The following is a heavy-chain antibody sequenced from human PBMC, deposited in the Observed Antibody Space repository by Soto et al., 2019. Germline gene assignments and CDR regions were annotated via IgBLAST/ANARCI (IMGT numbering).Heavy chain of an antibody. CDR2: IYYSGST. J-gene: IGHJ4*02. CDR1: GGSISSSSYY. CDR3: ARRGTTFRFDY. D-gene: IGHD3-10*02. V-gene: IGHV4-39*01. Sequence: QLQLQESGPGLVKPSETLSLTCTVSGGSISSSSYYWGWIRQPPGKGLEWIGSIYYSGSTYYNPSRKSRVTISVDTSKNQFSLKLSSVTAADTAVYYCARRGTTFRFDYWGQGTLVTVSS.